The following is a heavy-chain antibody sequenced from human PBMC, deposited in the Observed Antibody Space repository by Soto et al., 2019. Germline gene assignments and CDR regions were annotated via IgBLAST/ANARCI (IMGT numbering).Heavy chain of an antibody. CDR2: IIPIFGTA. CDR1: GYPFTSYY. Sequence: SVKVSCKASGYPFTSYYMHWLRQAPGQGLEWMGGIIPIFGTANYAQKFQGRVTITADESTSTAYMELSSLRSEDTAVYYCASGGRYSSGWYPGYFDYWGQGTLVTVSS. CDR3: ASGGRYSSGWYPGYFDY. J-gene: IGHJ4*02. V-gene: IGHV1-69*13. D-gene: IGHD6-19*01.